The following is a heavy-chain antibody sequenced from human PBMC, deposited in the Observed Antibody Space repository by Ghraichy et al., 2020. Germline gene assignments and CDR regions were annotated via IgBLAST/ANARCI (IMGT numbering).Heavy chain of an antibody. CDR2: ISGSGGST. D-gene: IGHD3-22*01. V-gene: IGHV3-23*01. Sequence: GESLNISCAASGFTFSSYAMSWVRQAPGKGLEWVSAISGSGGSTYYADSVKGRFTISRDNSKNTLYLQMNSLRAEDTAVYYCAKDRNYDSSGYYDLQDAFDIWGQGTMVTVSS. CDR1: GFTFSSYA. J-gene: IGHJ3*02. CDR3: AKDRNYDSSGYYDLQDAFDI.